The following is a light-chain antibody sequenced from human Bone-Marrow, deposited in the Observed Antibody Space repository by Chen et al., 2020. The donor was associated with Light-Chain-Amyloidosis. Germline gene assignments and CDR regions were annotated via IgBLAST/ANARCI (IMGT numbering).Light chain of an antibody. CDR3: SSYTSSSTLVV. J-gene: IGLJ2*01. CDR1: SSDVGGYNY. V-gene: IGLV2-14*01. Sequence: QSALTQPASLSGSPGQSITISCTGTSSDVGGYNYVSWYQQHPGKAPKLMIYDVSNRPSGVSNRFSGSKSGNTASLTISGHQAEDEADYYCSSYTSSSTLVVFGGGTKLTVL. CDR2: DVS.